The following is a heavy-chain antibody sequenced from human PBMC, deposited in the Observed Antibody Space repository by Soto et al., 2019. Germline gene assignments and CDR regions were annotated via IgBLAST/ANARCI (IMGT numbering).Heavy chain of an antibody. CDR3: ASSPRIPAAMFGTDYFYYYGMDV. J-gene: IGHJ6*02. CDR1: GYTFTGYY. CDR2: INPNSGGT. V-gene: IGHV1-2*04. D-gene: IGHD2-2*01. Sequence: QVQLVQSGAEVKKPGASVKVSCKASGYTFTGYYMHWVRQAPGQGLEWMGWINPNSGGTNYAQKFQGWDTITRDTSISKAYMELSRLRSGDNAVYFCASSPRIPAAMFGTDYFYYYGMDVWGQGTTVTVSS.